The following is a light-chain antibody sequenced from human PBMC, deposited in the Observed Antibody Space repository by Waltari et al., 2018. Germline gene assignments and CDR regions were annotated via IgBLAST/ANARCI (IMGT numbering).Light chain of an antibody. CDR1: ETIGTS. CDR3: QQSFRRGVT. CDR2: SAS. V-gene: IGKV1-39*01. Sequence: DIQMTQSPSSLYPSVADRATMTCRAGETIGTSLNWYQQKPGKAPKLLIYSASTLHSGVPSRFSGSGSGTDFTLTISSLQPEDLATYYCQQSFRRGVTFGGGTKVEIK. J-gene: IGKJ4*01.